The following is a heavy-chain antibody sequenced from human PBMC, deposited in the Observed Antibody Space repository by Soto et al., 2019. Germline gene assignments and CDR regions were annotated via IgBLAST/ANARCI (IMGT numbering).Heavy chain of an antibody. V-gene: IGHV1-69*01. CDR3: ARETRGQLVGRDYFDY. CDR2: IIPIFGTA. Sequence: QVPLVQSGAEVKKPGSSVKVSCKASGGTFSSYAISWVRQAPGQGLEWMGGIIPIFGTANYAQKFQGRVTITADEATSTAYMELSSLRSEDTAVYYCARETRGQLVGRDYFDYWGQGTLVTVSS. J-gene: IGHJ4*02. D-gene: IGHD6-6*01. CDR1: GGTFSSYA.